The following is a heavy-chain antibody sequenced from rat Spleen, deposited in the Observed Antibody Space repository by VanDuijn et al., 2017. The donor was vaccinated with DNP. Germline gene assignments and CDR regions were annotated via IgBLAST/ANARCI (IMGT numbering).Heavy chain of an antibody. CDR1: GFSLSTYS. CDR3: ARSGFDY. D-gene: IGHD1-4*01. Sequence: QVQLEESGPGLVQPSETLSLTCTVSGFSLSTYSVSWVRQPSGKGPEWLGKMWYDGDTAYNSALKSRLSISRDTSRNQVFLKLNSLQTDDTAMYFCARSGFDYWGQGVMVTVSS. CDR2: MWYDGDT. V-gene: IGHV2-34*01. J-gene: IGHJ2*01.